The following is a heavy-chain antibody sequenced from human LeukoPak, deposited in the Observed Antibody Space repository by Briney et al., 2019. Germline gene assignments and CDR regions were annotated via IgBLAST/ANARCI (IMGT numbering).Heavy chain of an antibody. V-gene: IGHV3-9*01. J-gene: IGHJ2*01. CDR3: AKDTPGIAAAGDEYWYFDL. CDR2: ISWNSGSI. CDR1: GFTFDDYA. D-gene: IGHD6-13*01. Sequence: GRSLRLSCAASGFTFDDYAMHWVRQAPGKGLEWVSGISWNSGSIGYADSVKGRFTISRDNAKNSLYLQMNSLRAEDTALYYCAKDTPGIAAAGDEYWYFDLWGRGTLVTVSS.